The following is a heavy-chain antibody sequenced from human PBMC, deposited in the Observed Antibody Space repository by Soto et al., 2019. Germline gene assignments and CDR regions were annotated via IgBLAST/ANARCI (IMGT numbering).Heavy chain of an antibody. CDR3: ARDKPGVYYDSSGYYGGDAFDI. Sequence: ASVKVSCKASGYTFTSYGISWVRQAPGQGLEWMGWISAYNGNTNYAQKLQGRVTMTTDTSTSTAYRELRSLRSDDTAVYYCARDKPGVYYDSSGYYGGDAFDIWGQGTMVTVSS. D-gene: IGHD3-22*01. CDR2: ISAYNGNT. CDR1: GYTFTSYG. J-gene: IGHJ3*02. V-gene: IGHV1-18*01.